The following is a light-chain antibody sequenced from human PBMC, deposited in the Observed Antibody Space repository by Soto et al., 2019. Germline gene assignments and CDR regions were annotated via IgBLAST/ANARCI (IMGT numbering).Light chain of an antibody. CDR1: SSNIGSHY. Sequence: QSVLTQPPSASGTPGQRVTISCSGSSSNIGSHYVYWYQQLPGTAPKLLIYRNNQRPSGVPDRFSGSKSGTSASLAISGLRSEDEADYYCAALDDSLSGRVFGGGTQLTVL. J-gene: IGLJ3*02. V-gene: IGLV1-47*01. CDR3: AALDDSLSGRV. CDR2: RNN.